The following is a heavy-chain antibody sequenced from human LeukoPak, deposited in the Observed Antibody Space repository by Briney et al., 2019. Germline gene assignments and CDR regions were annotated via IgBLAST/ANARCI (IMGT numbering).Heavy chain of an antibody. Sequence: SVKVSCKTSGGTFSSYAISWVRQAPGQGLEWMGRIIPIFGTANYAQKFQGRVTITTDESTSTAYMELSSLRSEDTAVYYCATRLRFLESYYFDYWGQGTLVTVSS. V-gene: IGHV1-69*05. J-gene: IGHJ4*02. CDR1: GGTFSSYA. CDR3: ATRLRFLESYYFDY. CDR2: IIPIFGTA. D-gene: IGHD3-3*01.